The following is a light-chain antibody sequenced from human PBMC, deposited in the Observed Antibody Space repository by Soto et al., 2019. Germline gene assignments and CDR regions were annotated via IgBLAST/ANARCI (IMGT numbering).Light chain of an antibody. V-gene: IGLV2-23*02. CDR3: CASGGSYV. CDR2: EVS. J-gene: IGLJ1*01. CDR1: SSDVGSYNL. Sequence: QSVLTQPASVSGSPGQSITISCTRTSSDVGSYNLVSWYQQHPGKAPKVMIYEVSKRPSGVSNRFSGSKSGNTASLTISGLQAEDEADYYCCASGGSYVFGTVTKVTDL.